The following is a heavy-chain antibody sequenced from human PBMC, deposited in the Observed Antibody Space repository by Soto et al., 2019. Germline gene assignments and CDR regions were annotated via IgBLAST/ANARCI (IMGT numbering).Heavy chain of an antibody. CDR3: AREVVTETTWGSFDS. CDR1: GGGTLSNDA. Sequence: QVHLVQSGADGRKSGSSVRVSCTASGGGTLSNDAISWVRQAPGQGVEWLGRISPFFGTTDHSQSFQGRLTMTADASTGTVYMDLRSLKSDDTAVYYCAREVVTETTWGSFDSWGQGTLVTVSS. CDR2: ISPFFGTT. J-gene: IGHJ4*02. V-gene: IGHV1-69*01. D-gene: IGHD2-21*02.